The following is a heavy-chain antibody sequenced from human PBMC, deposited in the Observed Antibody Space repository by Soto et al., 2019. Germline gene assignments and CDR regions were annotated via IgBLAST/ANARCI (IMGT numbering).Heavy chain of an antibody. CDR1: GGTFSSYA. CDR3: ARAKKYYYDSSGPRGYWFDP. CDR2: IIPIFGTA. D-gene: IGHD3-22*01. Sequence: SVKVSCKASGGTFSSYAISWVRQAPGQGLEWMGGIIPIFGTANYAQKFQGRVTITADKSTSTAYMELSSLRSEDTAVYYCARAKKYYYDSSGPRGYWFDPWGQGTLVTVSS. V-gene: IGHV1-69*06. J-gene: IGHJ5*02.